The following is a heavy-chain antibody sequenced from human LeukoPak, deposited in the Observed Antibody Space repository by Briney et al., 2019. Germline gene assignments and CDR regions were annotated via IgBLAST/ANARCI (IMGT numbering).Heavy chain of an antibody. CDR2: MHPNRGDT. J-gene: IGHJ4*02. CDR1: GYTFTGYY. D-gene: IGHD1-14*01. CDR3: ARDGEGRTNFDY. Sequence: ASVKVSCKASGYTFTGYYIHWVRQAPGQGLEWMTWMHPNRGDTNYAQKFQGRVTMTWDTSISTAYMELSSLRSDGTAVYYCARDGEGRTNFDYWGQGTLITVSS. V-gene: IGHV1-2*02.